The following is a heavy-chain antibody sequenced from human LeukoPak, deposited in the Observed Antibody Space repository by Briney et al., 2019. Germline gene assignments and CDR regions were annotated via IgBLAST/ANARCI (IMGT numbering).Heavy chain of an antibody. V-gene: IGHV3-48*02. CDR3: ASRDYFDY. Sequence: PGGSLRLSCAVSGFTFSTKSMNWVRQAPGKGLEWVPYITADSGTTYYADSVKGRFTISRDNAKNSLYLQMNSLRDEDTAVYYCASRDYFDYWGQGTPVTVSS. CDR1: GFTFSTKS. J-gene: IGHJ4*02. CDR2: ITADSGTT.